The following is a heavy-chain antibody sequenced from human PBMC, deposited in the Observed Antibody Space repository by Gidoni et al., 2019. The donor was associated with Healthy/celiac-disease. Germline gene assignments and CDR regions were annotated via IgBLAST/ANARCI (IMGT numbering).Heavy chain of an antibody. V-gene: IGHV4-34*01. J-gene: IGHJ3*02. Sequence: QVQLQQWGAGLLKPSETLSLTCAVYGGSFSGYYWSWIRQPPGKGLEWIGEINHSGSTNYNPSLKSRVTISVDTSNNQFSLKLSSVTAADTAVYYCARPYSSSSKRAFDIWGQGTMVTVSS. CDR1: GGSFSGYY. CDR3: ARPYSSSSKRAFDI. D-gene: IGHD6-13*01. CDR2: INHSGST.